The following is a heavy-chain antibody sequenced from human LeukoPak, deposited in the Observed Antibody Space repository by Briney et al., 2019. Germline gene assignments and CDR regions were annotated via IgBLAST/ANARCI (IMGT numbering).Heavy chain of an antibody. V-gene: IGHV1-2*02. Sequence: ASVKVSCKASGYTFTGYYMHWVRQAPGQGLEWMGWINPNSGGTNYAQKFQGRVTMTRDTSISTAYMELSRLRSDDTAVYYCARRNRIYDSSGYGMVYYFDYWGQGTLSPSPQ. CDR3: ARRNRIYDSSGYGMVYYFDY. J-gene: IGHJ4*02. D-gene: IGHD3-22*01. CDR2: INPNSGGT. CDR1: GYTFTGYY.